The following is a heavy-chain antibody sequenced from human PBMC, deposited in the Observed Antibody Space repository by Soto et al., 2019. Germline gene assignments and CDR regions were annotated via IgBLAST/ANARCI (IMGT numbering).Heavy chain of an antibody. CDR2: ISSSGSTI. V-gene: IGHV3-11*01. CDR1: GFTFSDYY. J-gene: IGHJ6*03. Sequence: GGSLRLSCAASGFTFSDYYMSWIRQAPGKGLEWVSYISSSGSTIYYADSVKGRFTISRDNAKNSLYLQMNSLRAEDTAVYYCAGVASRDYDFWSGYYHAYYYYYMDVWGKGTTVTVS. D-gene: IGHD3-3*01. CDR3: AGVASRDYDFWSGYYHAYYYYYMDV.